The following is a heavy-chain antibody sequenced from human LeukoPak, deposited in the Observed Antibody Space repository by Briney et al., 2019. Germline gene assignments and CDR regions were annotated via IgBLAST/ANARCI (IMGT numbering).Heavy chain of an antibody. D-gene: IGHD1-26*01. CDR2: IKSKTEDGTT. CDR1: GFNNVW. CDR3: TSEDQGGFDY. V-gene: IGHV3-15*01. J-gene: IGHJ4*02. Sequence: PGGSLRLSCAASGFNNVWMSWVRQAPGKGLEWVGRIKSKTEDGTTDYAAPVKGRFTISRDDSKSTLYLQMNSLKTEDTAVYYCTSEDQGGFDYWGQGTLVTVSS.